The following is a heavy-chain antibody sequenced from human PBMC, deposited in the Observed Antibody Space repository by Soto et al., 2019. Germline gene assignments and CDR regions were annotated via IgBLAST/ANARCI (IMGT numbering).Heavy chain of an antibody. D-gene: IGHD3-10*01. J-gene: IGHJ6*02. CDR3: ARPTEPTYGSWSYYGYGMAV. V-gene: IGHV5-10-1*01. CDR2: IDPSDSYT. Sequence: GESLKISCKGSGYSFTSYWISWVRQMPGKGLEWMGRIDPSDSYTNYSPSFQGHVTISADKSISTAYLQWSSLKASDTAMYYCARPTEPTYGSWSYYGYGMAVWGRGTTVTVYS. CDR1: GYSFTSYW.